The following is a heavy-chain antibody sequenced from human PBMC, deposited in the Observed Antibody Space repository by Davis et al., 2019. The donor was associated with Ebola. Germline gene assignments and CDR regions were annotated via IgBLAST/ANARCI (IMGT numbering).Heavy chain of an antibody. V-gene: IGHV1-2*06. J-gene: IGHJ3*01. CDR2: INPNSGGT. Sequence: ASVKVSCKASGYTFTGYYMHWVRQAPGQGLEWMGRINPNSGGTNYAQKFQGRVTMTRDTSISTAYMELSRLRSEDTAVYYCARDPGSEKSTSAALDVWGQGTMVIVSS. CDR1: GYTFTGYY. D-gene: IGHD2-15*01. CDR3: ARDPGSEKSTSAALDV.